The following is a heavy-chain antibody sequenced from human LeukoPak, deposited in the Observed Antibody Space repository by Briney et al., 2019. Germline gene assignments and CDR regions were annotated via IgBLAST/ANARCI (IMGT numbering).Heavy chain of an antibody. CDR2: IKSKTDGGTT. J-gene: IGHJ4*02. CDR3: TRPMLYYYGSGSYSSVYYFDY. V-gene: IGHV3-15*01. D-gene: IGHD3-10*01. Sequence: PGGSLRLSCAASGFTFSNAWMSWVRQAPGKGLEWVGRIKSKTDGGTTDYAAPVKGRFTISRDDSKNTLYLQMNSLKTEDTAVYYCTRPMLYYYGSGSYSSVYYFDYWGQGTLVTVSS. CDR1: GFTFSNAW.